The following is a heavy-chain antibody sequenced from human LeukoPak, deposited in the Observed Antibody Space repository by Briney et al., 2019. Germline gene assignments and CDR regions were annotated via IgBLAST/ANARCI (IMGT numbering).Heavy chain of an antibody. V-gene: IGHV4-59*01. CDR2: IYYIGST. CDR1: GGSISSYY. D-gene: IGHD5-24*01. J-gene: IGHJ4*02. Sequence: PSETLSLTCTVSGGSISSYYWSWIRQPPGKGLEWIGYIYYIGSTNYNPSLKSRVTISVDTSKNQFSLKLSSVTAADTAVYYCARGRDGYNFLNRGEYYYFDYWGQGTLVTVSS. CDR3: ARGRDGYNFLNRGEYYYFDY.